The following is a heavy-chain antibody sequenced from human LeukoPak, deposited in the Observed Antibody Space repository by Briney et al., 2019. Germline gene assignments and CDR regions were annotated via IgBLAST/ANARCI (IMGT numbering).Heavy chain of an antibody. D-gene: IGHD7-27*01. V-gene: IGHV4-59*08. CDR1: GGSISSYY. CDR2: IYYSGST. Sequence: PSETLSLTCTVSGGSISSYYWSWIRQPPGKGLEWIGYIYYSGSTNYNPSLKSRVTMSVDTSKNQFSLKLSSVTAADTAVYYCATNTGTVFDNWGQGALVAVSS. CDR3: ATNTGTVFDN. J-gene: IGHJ4*02.